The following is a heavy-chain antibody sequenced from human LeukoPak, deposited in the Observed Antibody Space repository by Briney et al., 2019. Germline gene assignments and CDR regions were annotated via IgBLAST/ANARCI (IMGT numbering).Heavy chain of an antibody. CDR3: ARGSPYGRNWFDP. Sequence: SETLSLTCAVYGGSFSGYYWSWIRQPPGKGLEWIGEINHSGSTNYNPSLKSRVAISVDTSKNQFSLKLSSVTAADTAVYYCARGSPYGRNWFDPWGQGTLVTVSS. V-gene: IGHV4-34*01. CDR2: INHSGST. J-gene: IGHJ5*02. CDR1: GGSFSGYY. D-gene: IGHD3-10*01.